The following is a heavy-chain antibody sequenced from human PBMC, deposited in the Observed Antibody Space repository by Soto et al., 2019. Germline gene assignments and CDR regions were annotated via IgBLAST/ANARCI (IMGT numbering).Heavy chain of an antibody. CDR3: ARGCVGGGIYWGNYYYYGMYV. D-gene: IGHD1-26*01. CDR2: INHSGST. J-gene: IGHJ6*02. CDR1: GGSFSGYY. Sequence: QVQLQQWGAGLLKHSETLSLTCAVYGGSFSGYYWSWIRQPPGKGLEWIGEINHSGSTNYNPSLKSRVSISVDTSKNQFSLKLSSVTAADTAVYYCARGCVGGGIYWGNYYYYGMYVWGQGTTVTVSS. V-gene: IGHV4-34*01.